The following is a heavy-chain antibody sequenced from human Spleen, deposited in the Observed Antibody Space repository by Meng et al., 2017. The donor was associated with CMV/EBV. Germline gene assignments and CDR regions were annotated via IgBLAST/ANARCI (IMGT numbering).Heavy chain of an antibody. V-gene: IGHV3-48*03. CDR1: GFTFGDYA. CDR2: ITSGGDSI. J-gene: IGHJ6*02. D-gene: IGHD3-22*01. Sequence: GGSLRLSCTASGFTFGDYAMSWVRQAPGKGLEWISYITSGGDSIYYADSVKGRFTVSRDNAKKTVSLQMNSLKVEDTAVYYCAREFEPFYSDSTGSSTYFYYYGMDVWGQGTTVTVSS. CDR3: AREFEPFYSDSTGSSTYFYYYGMDV.